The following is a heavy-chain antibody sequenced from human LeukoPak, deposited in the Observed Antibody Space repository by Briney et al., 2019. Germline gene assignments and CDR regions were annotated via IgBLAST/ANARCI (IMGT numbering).Heavy chain of an antibody. CDR3: ARGGREYQLLYLDV. V-gene: IGHV3-33*01. CDR2: IWYDGGSE. D-gene: IGHD2-2*02. CDR1: GFTFRSYG. J-gene: IGHJ6*04. Sequence: GGSLRLSCAASGFTFRSYGMHWVRQAPGKGLEWVAVIWYDGGSEYYADSAKGRFTISRDNSKNTLYLQMNSLRAEDTAVYYCARGGREYQLLYLDVWGKGTPVTVSS.